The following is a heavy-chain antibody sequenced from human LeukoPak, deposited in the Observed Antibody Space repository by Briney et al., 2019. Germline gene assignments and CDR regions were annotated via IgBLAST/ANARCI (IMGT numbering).Heavy chain of an antibody. CDR3: AREWSHYYYYMDV. CDR2: IIPIFGTA. J-gene: IGHJ6*03. V-gene: IGHV1-69*13. D-gene: IGHD2-15*01. CDR1: GGTFSSYA. Sequence: ASVKVSCKASGGTFSSYAISWVQQAPGQGLEWMGGIIPIFGTANYAQKFQGRVTITADESTSTAYMELSSLRSEDTAVYYCAREWSHYYYYMDVWGKGTTVTVSS.